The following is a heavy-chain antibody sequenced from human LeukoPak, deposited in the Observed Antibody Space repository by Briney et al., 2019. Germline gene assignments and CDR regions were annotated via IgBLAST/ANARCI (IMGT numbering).Heavy chain of an antibody. CDR1: GVSISSSSYY. Sequence: NASETLSLTCTVSGVSISSSSYYWGWIRQPPGKGLEWIGSIYYSGSTYYNPSLKSRVTISVDTSKNQFSLKLSSVTAADTAVYYCARPTYYYDSSGYSYYFDYWGQGTLVTVSS. J-gene: IGHJ4*02. CDR3: ARPTYYYDSSGYSYYFDY. V-gene: IGHV4-39*07. CDR2: IYYSGST. D-gene: IGHD3-22*01.